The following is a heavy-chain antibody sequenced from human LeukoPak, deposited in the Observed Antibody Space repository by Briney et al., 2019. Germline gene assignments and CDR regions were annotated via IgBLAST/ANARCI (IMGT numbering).Heavy chain of an antibody. CDR3: AKGPVTGYFDY. CDR2: ISWNSGSI. CDR1: GFTLDDYA. V-gene: IGHV3-9*01. D-gene: IGHD7-27*01. Sequence: GGSLRLSCAASGFTLDDYAMHWVRQAPGKGLEWVSGISWNSGSIGYADSVKGRFTISRDNAKNSLYLQMNSLRAEDTALYYCAKGPVTGYFDYWGQGTLVTVSS. J-gene: IGHJ4*02.